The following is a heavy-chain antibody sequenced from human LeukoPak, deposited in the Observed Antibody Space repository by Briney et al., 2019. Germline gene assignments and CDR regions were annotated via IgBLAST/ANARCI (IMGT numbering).Heavy chain of an antibody. CDR3: ARESIAARYFDY. J-gene: IGHJ4*02. CDR2: MNPNSGNT. CDR1: GYTFTSYD. V-gene: IGHV1-8*01. D-gene: IGHD6-6*01. Sequence: GASVKVSCKASGYTFTSYDINWVRQATGQGLEWMGWMNPNSGNTGYAQKFQGRVTMTRNTSISTAYMELSSLRSDDTAVYYCARESIAARYFDYWGQGTLVTVSS.